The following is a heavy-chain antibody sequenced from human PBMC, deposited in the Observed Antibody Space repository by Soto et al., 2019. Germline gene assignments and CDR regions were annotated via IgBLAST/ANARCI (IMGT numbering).Heavy chain of an antibody. V-gene: IGHV4-39*01. Sequence: SETLSLTCTVSGGSISSSSYYWGWIRQPPGKGLEWIGSIYYSGSTYYNPSLKSRVTISVDTSKNQFSLKLSSVTAADTAVYYCARLSWFDPWGQGTLVTVSS. CDR1: GGSISSSSYY. J-gene: IGHJ5*02. CDR3: ARLSWFDP. CDR2: IYYSGST.